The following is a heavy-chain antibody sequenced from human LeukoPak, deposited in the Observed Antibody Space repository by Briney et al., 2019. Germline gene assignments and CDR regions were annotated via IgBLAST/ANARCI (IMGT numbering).Heavy chain of an antibody. CDR1: GFTFSSYW. Sequence: GGSLRLSCAASGFTFSSYWMSWVRQAPGKGLEWVANIKQDGSEKYYVDSVKGRFTISRDNAKSSLYLQMNSLRAEDTAVYYCAREHSSGWYENYYYYYGMDVWGKGTTVTVSS. CDR3: AREHSSGWYENYYYYYGMDV. J-gene: IGHJ6*04. CDR2: IKQDGSEK. V-gene: IGHV3-7*03. D-gene: IGHD6-19*01.